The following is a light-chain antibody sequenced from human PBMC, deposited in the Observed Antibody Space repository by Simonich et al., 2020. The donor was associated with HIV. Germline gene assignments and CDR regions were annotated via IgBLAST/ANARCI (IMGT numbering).Light chain of an antibody. V-gene: IGKV4-1*01. J-gene: IGKJ1*01. CDR2: WAS. Sequence: DIVMTQSPDSLAVSLGERATINCKSSQSVLSSFNTKNYLAWYTQKPGQPPKLLIYWASTRESWVPDRFSGSGSGTDFTLTISSLQAEDVAVYYCKQYYSTPRTFGQGTKVEIK. CDR1: QSVLSSFNTKNY. CDR3: KQYYSTPRT.